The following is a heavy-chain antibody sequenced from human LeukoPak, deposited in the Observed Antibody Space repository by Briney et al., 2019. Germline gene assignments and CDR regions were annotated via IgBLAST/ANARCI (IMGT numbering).Heavy chain of an antibody. J-gene: IGHJ4*02. CDR2: IYYSGST. D-gene: IGHD3-10*01. CDR3: ARPNGRFGELNGIDY. Sequence: SETLSLTCTVSGGSISSSSYYWGWIRQPPGKGLEWIGSIYYSGSTYYNPSLKSRVTISVDTSKNQFSLKLSSVTAADTAVYYCARPNGRFGELNGIDYWGQGTLVTVSS. CDR1: GGSISSSSYY. V-gene: IGHV4-39*01.